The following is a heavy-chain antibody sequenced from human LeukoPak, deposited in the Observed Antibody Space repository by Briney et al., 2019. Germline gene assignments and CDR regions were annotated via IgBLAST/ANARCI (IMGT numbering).Heavy chain of an antibody. CDR3: ARAGTYSLPHGDY. V-gene: IGHV1-18*01. CDR2: ITPYNGNT. J-gene: IGHJ4*02. CDR1: GYTFTSYG. Sequence: ASVKVSCKASGYTFTSYGISWVRQAPGQGLEWMGWITPYNGNTNYAQKLQGRVTMTRDTSTSTVYMELSSLRSEDTAVYYCARAGTYSLPHGDYWGQGTLVTVSS. D-gene: IGHD4-11*01.